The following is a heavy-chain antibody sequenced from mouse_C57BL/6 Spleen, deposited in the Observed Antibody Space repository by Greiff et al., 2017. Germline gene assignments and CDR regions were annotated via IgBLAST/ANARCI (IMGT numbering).Heavy chain of an antibody. J-gene: IGHJ4*01. CDR1: GYAFSSYW. CDR2: IYPGDGDT. V-gene: IGHV1-80*01. D-gene: IGHD1-1*01. CDR3: AITTVHYDAMDY. Sequence: VQLQQSGAELVKPGASVKISCKASGYAFSSYWMHWVKQRPGKGLEWIGQIYPGDGDTNYNGKFKGKATLTADKSSSTAYMQLSCLTSEDSAVDFCAITTVHYDAMDYWGHGTSVTVSS.